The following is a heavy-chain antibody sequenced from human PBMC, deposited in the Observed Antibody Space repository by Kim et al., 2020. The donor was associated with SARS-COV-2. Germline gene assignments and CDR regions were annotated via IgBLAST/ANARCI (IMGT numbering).Heavy chain of an antibody. CDR3: AREATKSEQPNGWYVDPFDF. Sequence: SVKVSCKASGGNFGNHAIIWVRQAPGQGLEWLGGIVPVFGRGNYAQKFLGRVTISADEVSGTAYMELSSLTSDDTAVYYCAREATKSEQPNGWYVDPFDFWGQGTLVTVSA. V-gene: IGHV1-69*13. D-gene: IGHD6-19*01. CDR1: GGNFGNHA. CDR2: IVPVFGRG. J-gene: IGHJ4*02.